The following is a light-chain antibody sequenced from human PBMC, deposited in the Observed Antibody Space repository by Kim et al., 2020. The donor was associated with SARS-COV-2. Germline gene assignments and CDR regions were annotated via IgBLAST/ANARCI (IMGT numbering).Light chain of an antibody. CDR1: QNINTF. J-gene: IGKJ1*01. CDR2: AAS. Sequence: DIQMTQSPSSLSAFVGDSVTITCRAGQNINTFLNWYQQKPGKAPRFLIYAASSLQSGVPSRFSGSGSGTDFTLTISSLQPEDFATYYCQQSYISPPTFGQGTKVEVK. CDR3: QQSYISPPT. V-gene: IGKV1-39*01.